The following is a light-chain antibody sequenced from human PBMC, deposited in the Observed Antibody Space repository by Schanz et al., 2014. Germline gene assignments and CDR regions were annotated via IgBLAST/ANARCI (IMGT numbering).Light chain of an antibody. CDR2: EGS. CDR1: SSDVGSYNL. V-gene: IGLV2-23*01. J-gene: IGLJ3*02. Sequence: QSALTQPASVSGSPGQSITISCTGTSSDVGSYNLVSWYQQHPGKAPKLMIYEGSKRPSGVSNRFSASKSGITASLTISGLQAEDEADYYCCSYAGDNTLRFGGGTKLTVL. CDR3: CSYAGDNTLR.